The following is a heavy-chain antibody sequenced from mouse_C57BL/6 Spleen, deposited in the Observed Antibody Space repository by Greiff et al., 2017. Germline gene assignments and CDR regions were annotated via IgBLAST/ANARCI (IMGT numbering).Heavy chain of an antibody. CDR2: ISDGGSYT. V-gene: IGHV5-4*01. CDR3: ARAYYYGSSPFFAY. CDR1: GFTFSSYA. D-gene: IGHD1-1*01. Sequence: EVQRVESGGGLVKPGGSLKLSCAASGFTFSSYAMSWVRQTPEKRLEWVATISDGGSYTYYPDNVKGRFTISRDNAKNNLYLQMSHLKSEDTAMYYCARAYYYGSSPFFAYWGQGTLVTVSA. J-gene: IGHJ3*01.